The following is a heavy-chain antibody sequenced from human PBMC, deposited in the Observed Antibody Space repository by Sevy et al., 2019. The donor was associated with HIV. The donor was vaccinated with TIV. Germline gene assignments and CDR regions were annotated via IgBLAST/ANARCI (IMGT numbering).Heavy chain of an antibody. CDR3: AKDVVAVVGDAFDV. J-gene: IGHJ3*01. CDR2: TGGRGGAT. D-gene: IGHD2-15*01. Sequence: GGSLRLSCTASGFPFSSYAMNWVRQGPGKGLEWVSATGGRGGATYYADSVKGRFTISRDNSKNTLYLQMDSLRAEDTAVYYCAKDVVAVVGDAFDVWGQGTMVTVSS. CDR1: GFPFSSYA. V-gene: IGHV3-23*01.